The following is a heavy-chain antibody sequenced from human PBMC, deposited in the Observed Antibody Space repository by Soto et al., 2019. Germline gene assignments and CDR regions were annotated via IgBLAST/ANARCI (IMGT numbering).Heavy chain of an antibody. Sequence: GGSLRLSCAASGFTVSSNYMIWVRQAPGKGLEWVSVIYSGGSTYYADSVKGRFTISRDNSKNTLYLQMNSLRAEDTAVYYCARARIQLWSPIDYWGQGTLVTVSS. D-gene: IGHD5-18*01. V-gene: IGHV3-66*01. CDR1: GFTVSSNY. CDR2: IYSGGST. CDR3: ARARIQLWSPIDY. J-gene: IGHJ4*02.